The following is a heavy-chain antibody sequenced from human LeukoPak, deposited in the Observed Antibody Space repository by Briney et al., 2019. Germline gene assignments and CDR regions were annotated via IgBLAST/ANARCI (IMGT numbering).Heavy chain of an antibody. D-gene: IGHD5-12*01. CDR3: ERGGSPGWLRVGY. V-gene: IGHV3-7*01. CDR2: IKQDGSEK. CDR1: GFTFSSYW. J-gene: IGHJ4*02. Sequence: GGSLRLSCAASGFTFSSYWMNWVRQAPGKGLEWVANIKQDGSEKYYVDSVKGRFTISRDNAKNSLYLQMNSLRAEDTAVYYCERGGSPGWLRVGYWGQGTLVTVSS.